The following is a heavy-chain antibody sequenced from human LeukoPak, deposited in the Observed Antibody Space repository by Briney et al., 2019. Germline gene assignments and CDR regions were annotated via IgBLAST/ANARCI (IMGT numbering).Heavy chain of an antibody. J-gene: IGHJ4*02. Sequence: ASVKVSCKASGYTFTSYGISWVRQAPGQGLEWMGRISAYNGNTNYAQKLQGRVTMTTDTSTSTAYMELRSLRSDDTAVYYCARAATGLDDFDYWGQGTLVTVSS. CDR2: ISAYNGNT. CDR3: ARAATGLDDFDY. D-gene: IGHD3/OR15-3a*01. CDR1: GYTFTSYG. V-gene: IGHV1-18*01.